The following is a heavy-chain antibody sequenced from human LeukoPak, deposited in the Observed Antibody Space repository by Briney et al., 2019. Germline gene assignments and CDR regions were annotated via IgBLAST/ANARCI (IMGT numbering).Heavy chain of an antibody. V-gene: IGHV3-30-3*01. D-gene: IGHD5-18*01. CDR1: GFTVSSYA. Sequence: GGSLRLSCAASGFTVSSYAMHWVRQAPGKGLEWVAVISYDGSNKYYADSVKGRFTISRDNSKNTLYLQMNSLRAEDTAVYYCARDRDTAMVLDYWGQGTLVTVSS. CDR3: ARDRDTAMVLDY. CDR2: ISYDGSNK. J-gene: IGHJ4*02.